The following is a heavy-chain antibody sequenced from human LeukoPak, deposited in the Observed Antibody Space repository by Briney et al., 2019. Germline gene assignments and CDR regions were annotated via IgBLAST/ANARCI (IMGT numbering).Heavy chain of an antibody. CDR3: ARPRGYSYGYGDY. CDR1: GITVSTNY. D-gene: IGHD5-18*01. V-gene: IGHV3-53*01. CDR2: AFSDGRT. Sequence: PGGSLRLSCAASGITVSTNYMGWVRQAPGKGLEWVSIAFSDGRTFYADSVKGRFTISRDNAKNSLYLQMNSLRAEDTAVYYCARPRGYSYGYGDYWGQGTLVTVSS. J-gene: IGHJ4*02.